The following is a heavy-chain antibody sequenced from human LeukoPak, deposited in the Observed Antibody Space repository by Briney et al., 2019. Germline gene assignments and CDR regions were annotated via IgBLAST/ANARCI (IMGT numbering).Heavy chain of an antibody. J-gene: IGHJ2*01. V-gene: IGHV4-39*01. CDR1: GGSISSSSYY. CDR2: IYYSGST. CDR3: ATNTFDWYFDL. D-gene: IGHD2-2*02. Sequence: SETLSLTCTVSGGSISSSSYYWGWIRQPPGKGLEWIGGIYYSGSTYYNPSLKSRVTISVDTSKNQFSLKLSSVTAADTAVYYCATNTFDWYFDLWGRGTLVTVSS.